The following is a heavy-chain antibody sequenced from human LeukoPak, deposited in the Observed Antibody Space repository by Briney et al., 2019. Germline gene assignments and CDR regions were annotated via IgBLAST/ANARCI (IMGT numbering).Heavy chain of an antibody. CDR1: GFTFSSYA. J-gene: IGHJ4*02. Sequence: PGGSLRLSCAASGFTFSSYAMSWVRQAPGKGLEWIGSIYYSGSTYYNPSLKSRVTISVDTSKNQFSLKLSSVTAADTAVYYCARDGYYYDSSGYDYWGQGTLVTVSS. CDR3: ARDGYYYDSSGYDY. CDR2: IYYSGST. V-gene: IGHV4-39*07. D-gene: IGHD3-22*01.